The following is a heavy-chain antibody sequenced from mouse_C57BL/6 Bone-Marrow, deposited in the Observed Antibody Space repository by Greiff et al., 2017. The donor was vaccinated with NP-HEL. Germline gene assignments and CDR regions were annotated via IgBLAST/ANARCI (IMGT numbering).Heavy chain of an antibody. CDR2: INPGSGGT. V-gene: IGHV1-54*01. J-gene: IGHJ1*03. D-gene: IGHD2-1*01. CDR1: GYAFTNYL. CDR3: ARGNWWYFDV. Sequence: VQLQQSGAELVRPGTSVKVSCKASGYAFTNYLIEWVKQRPGQGLEWIGVINPGSGGTNYNEKFKGKATLTADKSSSTAYMQLSSLTSADSAVYFCARGNWWYFDVWGTGTTVTVSS.